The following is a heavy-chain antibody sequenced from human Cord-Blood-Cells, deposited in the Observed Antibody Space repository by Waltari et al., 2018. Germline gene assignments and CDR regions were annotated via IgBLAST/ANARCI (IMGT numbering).Heavy chain of an antibody. V-gene: IGHV4-39*01. CDR3: ARHNGESGYDDY. CDR2: IYYSGST. J-gene: IGHJ4*02. D-gene: IGHD5-12*01. Sequence: QPQLQESGPGLVKPSETLSLTCTVSGGSISSSSYYLGLIRQPPGKGLEWIGSIYYSGSTYYNPSRKSRVTISVDTSKNQFTLKLSSVTAADTAVYYCARHNGESGYDDYWGQGTLVTVSS. CDR1: GGSISSSSYY.